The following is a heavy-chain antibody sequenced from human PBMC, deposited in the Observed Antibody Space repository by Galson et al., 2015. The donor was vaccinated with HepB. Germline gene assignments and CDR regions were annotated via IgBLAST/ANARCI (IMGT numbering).Heavy chain of an antibody. CDR1: GYTFTSYA. Sequence: SVKVSCKASGYTFTSYAMHWVRQAPGQRLEWMGWINAGNGNTKYSQKLQGRVTITRDTSASTAYMELSSLRSEDTAVYYCARESPRAGSSSWYNYYYGMDVWRQGTTVTVSS. CDR3: ARESPRAGSSSWYNYYYGMDV. D-gene: IGHD6-13*01. V-gene: IGHV1-3*01. J-gene: IGHJ6*02. CDR2: INAGNGNT.